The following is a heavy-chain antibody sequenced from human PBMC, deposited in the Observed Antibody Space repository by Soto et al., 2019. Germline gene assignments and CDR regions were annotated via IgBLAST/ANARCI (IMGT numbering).Heavy chain of an antibody. CDR2: IYYSGTT. Sequence: QVQLQESGPGLVQPSQTLSLTCTVSGGSINSGYYYWNWVRQYPGKGLEWIGFIYYSGTTYSNPSLRGRAIISVDASKNQFSVTLSSVTAADTAVYYCARSGNPLVYFYSWGQGTLVTVSS. J-gene: IGHJ4*02. D-gene: IGHD3-10*01. CDR1: GGSINSGYYY. V-gene: IGHV4-31*03. CDR3: ARSGNPLVYFYS.